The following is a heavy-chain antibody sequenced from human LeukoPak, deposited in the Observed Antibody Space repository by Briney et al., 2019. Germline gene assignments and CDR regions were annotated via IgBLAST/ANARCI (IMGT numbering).Heavy chain of an antibody. CDR1: GFTFSSYA. D-gene: IGHD3-16*02. Sequence: GGSLRLSCAASGFTFSSYAMSWVRQAPGKGLEWVSAISGSGGSTYYADSVKGRFTISRDNSKNTLYLQTNSLRAEDTAVYYCAKDSSIMITFGGVIVIGELDYWGQGTLVTVSS. J-gene: IGHJ4*02. CDR3: AKDSSIMITFGGVIVIGELDY. V-gene: IGHV3-23*01. CDR2: ISGSGGST.